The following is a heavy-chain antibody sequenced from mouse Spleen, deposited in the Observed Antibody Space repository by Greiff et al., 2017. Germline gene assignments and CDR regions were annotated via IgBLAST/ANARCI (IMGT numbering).Heavy chain of an antibody. J-gene: IGHJ2*01. CDR3: TYWDNFDY. Sequence: QVQLKQPGTELVKPGASVKLSCKASGYTFTSYWMHWVKQRPGQGLEWIGNINPSNGGTNYNEKFKGKAILTADKSSSTAYMELRSLTSEDSAVYYCTYWDNFDYWGQGTTLTVSS. CDR1: GYTFTSYW. D-gene: IGHD4-1*01. CDR2: INPSNGGT. V-gene: IGHV1-53*01.